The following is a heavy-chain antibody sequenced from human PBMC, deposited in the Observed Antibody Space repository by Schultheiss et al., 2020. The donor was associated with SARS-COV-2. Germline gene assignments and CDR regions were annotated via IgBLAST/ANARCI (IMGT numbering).Heavy chain of an antibody. Sequence: ETLSLTCAVYGGSFSGYYWSWIRQPAGKGLEWIGRIYTSGTTSYNPSLKSRVTMSADTSKNQFSLKLRSVTAADTAVYYCARSSCTSTNCYRQDVWGRGTTVTVSS. V-gene: IGHV4-59*10. J-gene: IGHJ6*02. CDR1: GGSFSGYY. D-gene: IGHD2-2*01. CDR2: IYTSGTT. CDR3: ARSSCTSTNCYRQDV.